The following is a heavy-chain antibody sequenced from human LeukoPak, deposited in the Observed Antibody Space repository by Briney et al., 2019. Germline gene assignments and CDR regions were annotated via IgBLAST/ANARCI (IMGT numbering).Heavy chain of an antibody. CDR2: ISYDGSNK. Sequence: GGSLRLSCAASGFTFSSYGMHWVRQAPGKGLEWVAVISYDGSNKYYADSVKGRFTISRDNSKSTLYLQMNSLRAEDTAVYYCAISGTVDYWGQGTLVTVSS. D-gene: IGHD5-12*01. V-gene: IGHV3-30*03. CDR1: GFTFSSYG. J-gene: IGHJ4*02. CDR3: AISGTVDY.